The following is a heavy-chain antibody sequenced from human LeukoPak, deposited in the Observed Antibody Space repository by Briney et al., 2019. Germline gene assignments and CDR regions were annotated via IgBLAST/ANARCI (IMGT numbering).Heavy chain of an antibody. CDR1: GFTFSSYE. J-gene: IGHJ4*02. CDR2: ISSSGSTI. V-gene: IGHV3-48*03. D-gene: IGHD1-26*01. Sequence: PGGSLRLSCAASGFTFSSYEMTWVRQAPGKGLEWVSYISSSGSTIYYADSVKGRFTISRDNAKNSLYLQMNSLRAEDTAVYYCARDFSGSYNYFDYWGQGTLVTVSS. CDR3: ARDFSGSYNYFDY.